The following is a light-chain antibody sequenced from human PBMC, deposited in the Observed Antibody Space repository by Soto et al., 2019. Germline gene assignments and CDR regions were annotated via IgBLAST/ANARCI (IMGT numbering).Light chain of an antibody. Sequence: QSVLTKPASVSGSPGQSITISCTGTSSDIGTYDYVSWYQQSPGKAPKLLISDVTHRPSGVSSRFSGSKSGNTASLTIAGLQAEDEADYYCSSYTGTSNVVAFGGGTKVTVL. J-gene: IGLJ2*01. CDR2: DVT. V-gene: IGLV2-14*01. CDR1: SSDIGTYDY. CDR3: SSYTGTSNVVA.